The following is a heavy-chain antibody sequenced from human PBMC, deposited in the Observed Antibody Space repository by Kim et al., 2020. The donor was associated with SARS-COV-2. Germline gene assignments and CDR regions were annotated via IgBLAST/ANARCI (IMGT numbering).Heavy chain of an antibody. Sequence: NPTLKSRVTISVYTSKNQFPLKLSSVTAADTAVYYCARGSYYPRLYYFDYWGQGTLVTVSS. J-gene: IGHJ4*02. V-gene: IGHV4-59*09. CDR3: ARGSYYPRLYYFDY. D-gene: IGHD1-26*01.